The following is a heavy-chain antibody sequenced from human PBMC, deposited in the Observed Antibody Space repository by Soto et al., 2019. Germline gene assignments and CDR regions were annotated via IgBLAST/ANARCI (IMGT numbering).Heavy chain of an antibody. CDR1: GFTFSSYG. J-gene: IGHJ6*02. V-gene: IGHV3-30*18. D-gene: IGHD2-15*01. CDR3: AKDRDIVVVVAAHKKDRDV. Sequence: QVQLVESGGGVVQPGRSLRLSCAASGFTFSSYGMHWVRQAPGKGLEWVAVISYDGSNKYYADSVKGRFTISRDNTKNTLYLQMNSLRAEDTAVYYCAKDRDIVVVVAAHKKDRDVWGQGTTVTVSS. CDR2: ISYDGSNK.